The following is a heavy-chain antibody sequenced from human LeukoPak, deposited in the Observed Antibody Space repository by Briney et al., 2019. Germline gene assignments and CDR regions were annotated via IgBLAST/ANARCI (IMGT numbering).Heavy chain of an antibody. CDR3: ARSSSGWYAVFDY. D-gene: IGHD6-19*01. V-gene: IGHV4-59*01. J-gene: IGHJ4*02. CDR1: GGSISSYY. CDR2: IYYSGST. Sequence: TSETLSLTCTVSGGSISSYYWSWIRQPPGKGLEWIGYIYYSGSTNYNPSLKSRVTISVDPSKNQFSLKLSSVTAADTAVYYCARSSSGWYAVFDYWGQGTLVTVSS.